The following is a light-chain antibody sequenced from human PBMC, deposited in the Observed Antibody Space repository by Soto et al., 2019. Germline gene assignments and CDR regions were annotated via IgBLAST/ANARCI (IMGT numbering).Light chain of an antibody. V-gene: IGKV3-15*01. J-gene: IGKJ2*01. CDR2: GAS. CDR3: QQSETWPHT. CDR1: QGVRTN. Sequence: EIVMTQSPATLSVSPGERATLSYRPSQGVRTNLAWYQQKPDQAPRLLIYGASTRATDIPARFSGSGSGTEFTLTISSLQSEDFGVYYCQQSETWPHTFGQGTKLEIK.